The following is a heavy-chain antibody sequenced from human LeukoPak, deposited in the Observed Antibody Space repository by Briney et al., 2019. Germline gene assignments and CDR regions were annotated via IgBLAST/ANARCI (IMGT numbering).Heavy chain of an antibody. J-gene: IGHJ3*02. V-gene: IGHV1-18*01. D-gene: IGHD5-24*01. CDR3: ARGLQETLGWLKAFSAFDI. CDR2: ISAYNGNT. CDR1: GYTFTSCG. Sequence: ASVKVSCKASGYTFTSCGISWVRQAPGQGLEWMGWISAYNGNTNYAQMLQGRVTMTTDTSTSTAYMELRSLRSDDTAVYYCARGLQETLGWLKAFSAFDIWGQGTMVTVSS.